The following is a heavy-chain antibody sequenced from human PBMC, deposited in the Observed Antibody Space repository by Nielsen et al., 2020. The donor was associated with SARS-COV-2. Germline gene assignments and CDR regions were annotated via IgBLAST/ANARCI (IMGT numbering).Heavy chain of an antibody. V-gene: IGHV5-51*01. CDR3: ARLGGWEKWLTGGWYFDF. Sequence: GESLKISCKGSGYSFSSHWIGWVRQMPGKGLEWMGIIYPGDSDLRYSPSFLGQVTISADMSVNTAYLQWNSLKASDSAMYYCARLGGWEKWLTGGWYFDFWGRGTLVSVSS. CDR1: GYSFSSHW. J-gene: IGHJ2*01. D-gene: IGHD6-19*01. CDR2: IYPGDSDL.